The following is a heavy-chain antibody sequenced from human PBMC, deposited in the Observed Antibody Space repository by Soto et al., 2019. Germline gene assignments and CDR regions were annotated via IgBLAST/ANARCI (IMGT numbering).Heavy chain of an antibody. Sequence: ASVKVSCKASGYTFTSYGISWVRQAPGQGLEWMGWISACNGNTNYAQKLQGRVTMTTDTSTSKAYMELRSLRSDDTAVYYCARDEVTYYDFWSGYYTGDYYYMDVWGKGTTVTVSS. CDR3: ARDEVTYYDFWSGYYTGDYYYMDV. J-gene: IGHJ6*03. D-gene: IGHD3-3*01. CDR2: ISACNGNT. CDR1: GYTFTSYG. V-gene: IGHV1-18*01.